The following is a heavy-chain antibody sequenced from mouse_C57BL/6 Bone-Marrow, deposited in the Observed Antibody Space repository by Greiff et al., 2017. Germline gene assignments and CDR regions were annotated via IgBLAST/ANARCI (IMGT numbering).Heavy chain of an antibody. D-gene: IGHD1-1*02. CDR2: INYDGSST. CDR3: ARDGWKMDY. CDR1: GFTFSDYY. J-gene: IGHJ4*01. Sequence: EVNVVESEGGLVQPGSSMKLSCTASGFTFSDYYMAWVRQVPEKGLEWVANINYDGSSTYYLDSLKSRFIISRDNAKNILYLQMSSLKSEDTATYYCARDGWKMDYWGQGTSVTVSS. V-gene: IGHV5-16*01.